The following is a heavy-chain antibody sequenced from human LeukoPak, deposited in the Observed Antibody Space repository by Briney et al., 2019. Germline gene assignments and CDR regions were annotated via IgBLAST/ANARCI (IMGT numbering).Heavy chain of an antibody. CDR1: GGSFSGYY. CDR3: ARRLGRKFGERFYYYHYMDV. D-gene: IGHD3-10*01. V-gene: IGHV4-34*01. J-gene: IGHJ6*03. CDR2: INHSGST. Sequence: KPSETLSLTCAVYGGSFSGYYWSWIRQPPGKGLEWIGEINHSGSTKYNPSLKSRVTISVDTSKNQFSLKLSSVTAADTAVYYCARRLGRKFGERFYYYHYMDVWGKGTTVTISS.